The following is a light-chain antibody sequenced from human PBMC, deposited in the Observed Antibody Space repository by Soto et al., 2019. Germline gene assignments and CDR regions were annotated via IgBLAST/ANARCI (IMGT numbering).Light chain of an antibody. CDR2: DVY. J-gene: IGLJ1*01. CDR1: SSDVGGFNY. Sequence: QSALTQPASVSGSPGQSITISCTGTSSDVGGFNYVSWYQQHPGKAPKLLIFDVYSRPSGISNRFSGSKSGNTASLTISGLEVEDEADYSSSSYSCSSSYVFGAGTNVTVL. V-gene: IGLV2-14*01. CDR3: SSYSCSSSYV.